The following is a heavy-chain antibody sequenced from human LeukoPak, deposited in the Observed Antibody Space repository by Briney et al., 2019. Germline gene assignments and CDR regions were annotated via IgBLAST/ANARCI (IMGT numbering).Heavy chain of an antibody. Sequence: PSETLSLTCTVSGGSISSYYWSWIRQPPGKGLEWIGYIYYSGSTNYNPSLKSRVTTSVDTSKNQFSLKLSSVTAADTAVYYCARGTVAGTQVDYWGQGTLVTVSS. J-gene: IGHJ4*02. D-gene: IGHD6-19*01. CDR3: ARGTVAGTQVDY. V-gene: IGHV4-59*12. CDR2: IYYSGST. CDR1: GGSISSYY.